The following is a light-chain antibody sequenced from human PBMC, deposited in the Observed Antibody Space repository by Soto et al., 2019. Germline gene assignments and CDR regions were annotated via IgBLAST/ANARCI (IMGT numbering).Light chain of an antibody. CDR2: GAS. Sequence: EKALTQSPVTLSLSPGERATLSCRASQSVSSNLAWYQQRPGQAPRLLIYGASTRASGVPDRFSGSGSGTEFILTISSLQSEDFAVYYCQQYNNWWTFGQGTKVDIK. CDR1: QSVSSN. CDR3: QQYNNWWT. V-gene: IGKV3-15*01. J-gene: IGKJ1*01.